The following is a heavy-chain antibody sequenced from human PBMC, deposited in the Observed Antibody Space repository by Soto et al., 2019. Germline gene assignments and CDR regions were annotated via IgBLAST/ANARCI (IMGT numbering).Heavy chain of an antibody. Sequence: QVQLQESGPGLVKPSETLSLTCTVSGGSISSYYWSWIRQPPGKGLEWIGYIYYSGSTNYNPSLKSRVTISVDTSKNQFSLKLSAVTAADTAVYYCARDKSSGWYLNPVLADDAFDIWGQGTMVTVSS. CDR1: GGSISSYY. V-gene: IGHV4-59*01. CDR2: IYYSGST. D-gene: IGHD6-19*01. J-gene: IGHJ3*02. CDR3: ARDKSSGWYLNPVLADDAFDI.